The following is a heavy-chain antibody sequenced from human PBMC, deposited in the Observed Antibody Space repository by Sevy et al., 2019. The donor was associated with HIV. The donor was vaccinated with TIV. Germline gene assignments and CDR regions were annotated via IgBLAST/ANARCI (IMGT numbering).Heavy chain of an antibody. CDR1: GFSFSNAW. CDR3: TTDLRRIVCGWEILRFIG. J-gene: IGHJ4*02. CDR2: IKSKADGGTT. D-gene: IGHD1-26*01. V-gene: IGHV3-15*07. Sequence: GGSLRLSCAASGFSFSNAWMNWVRQAPGKGLEWVGRIKSKADGGTTDYAAPVKGRFTISRDDSKNTLYLQMNSLKTDDSAVYYCTTDLRRIVCGWEILRFIGWGQGTLVTASS.